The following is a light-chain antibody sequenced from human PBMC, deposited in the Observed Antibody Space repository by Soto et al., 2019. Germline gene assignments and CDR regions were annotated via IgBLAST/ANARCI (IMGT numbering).Light chain of an antibody. Sequence: DIQMTQSPSSLSSSIGDRVTISCRASQRITNRLNWYQHRPGKAPRLLIYAASSLESGVPSRFSGSASGTDFTLTISSLQPEDFATYYCQQPISFPITFGQGTRLEIK. CDR1: QRITNR. CDR3: QQPISFPIT. CDR2: AAS. J-gene: IGKJ5*01. V-gene: IGKV1-39*01.